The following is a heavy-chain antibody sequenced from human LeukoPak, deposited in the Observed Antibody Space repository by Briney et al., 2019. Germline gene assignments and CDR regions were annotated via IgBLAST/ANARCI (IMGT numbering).Heavy chain of an antibody. CDR1: GFTVSSNY. CDR2: IYSGGST. CDR3: ARFAFSGYYDYYFDY. J-gene: IGHJ4*02. V-gene: IGHV3-53*01. D-gene: IGHD3-22*01. Sequence: GGSLRLSCAASGFTVSSNYMSWVRQAPGKGPEWVSVIYSGGSTYYADSVKGRFTISRDNSKNTLYLQMNSLRAEDTAVYYCARFAFSGYYDYYFDYWGQGTLVTVSS.